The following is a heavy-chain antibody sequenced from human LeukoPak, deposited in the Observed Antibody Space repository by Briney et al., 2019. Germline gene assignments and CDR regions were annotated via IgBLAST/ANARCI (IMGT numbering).Heavy chain of an antibody. CDR2: IRYDGSNK. Sequence: QTGGSLRLSCAASGFTFSSYGMHWVRQAPGKGLEWVAFIRYDGSNKYYADSVKGRFTISRDNSKNTLYLQMNSLRAEDTAVYYCAKDLSTVTEWFDPWGQGTLVTVPS. J-gene: IGHJ5*02. CDR3: AKDLSTVTEWFDP. V-gene: IGHV3-30*02. D-gene: IGHD4-11*01. CDR1: GFTFSSYG.